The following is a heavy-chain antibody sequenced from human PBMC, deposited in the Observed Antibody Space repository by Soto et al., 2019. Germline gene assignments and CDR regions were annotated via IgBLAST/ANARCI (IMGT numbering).Heavy chain of an antibody. J-gene: IGHJ6*02. CDR1: GFTFSSYD. V-gene: IGHV3-13*01. CDR2: IGTAGDT. Sequence: GGSLRLSCAASGFTFSSYDMHWVRQATGKGLEWVSAIGTAGDTYYPGSVKGRFTISRENAKNSLYLQMNSLRAADTAVYFCARVTMVIRDSDHFGVDVWGHGTTVTVSS. D-gene: IGHD4-17*01. CDR3: ARVTMVIRDSDHFGVDV.